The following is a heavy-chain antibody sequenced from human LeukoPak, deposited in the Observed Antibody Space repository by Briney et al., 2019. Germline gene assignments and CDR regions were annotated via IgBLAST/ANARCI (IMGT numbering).Heavy chain of an antibody. CDR3: AREGGRSLGEYWFDP. CDR2: INPNSGGT. CDR1: GFTFTAYD. V-gene: IGHV1-2*02. D-gene: IGHD3-16*01. J-gene: IGHJ5*02. Sequence: ASVKVSCKASGFTFTAYDIHWVRQAPGQGLEWMGKINPNSGGTEYTHNFHGRVSTTRDTSISTVYMELARLTSDDTAVYCCAREGGRSLGEYWFDPWGQGTLVTVSS.